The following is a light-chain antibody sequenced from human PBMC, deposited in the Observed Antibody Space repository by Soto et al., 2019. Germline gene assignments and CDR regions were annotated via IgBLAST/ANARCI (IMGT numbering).Light chain of an antibody. CDR1: SSDVGDNNY. V-gene: IGLV2-14*01. CDR3: SSYTSSSTLYV. Sequence: QSVLTQPASVTGSAGQSITISCTGTSSDVGDNNYVSWYQQHPGKAPKLMIYDVTHRPSGISNRFSGSKSGNTASLTISGLQAEDEADYYCSSYTSSSTLYVFGTGTKLTV. CDR2: DVT. J-gene: IGLJ1*01.